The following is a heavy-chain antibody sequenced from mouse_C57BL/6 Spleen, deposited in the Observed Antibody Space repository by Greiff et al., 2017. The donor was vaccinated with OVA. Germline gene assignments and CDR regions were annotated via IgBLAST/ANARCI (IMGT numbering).Heavy chain of an antibody. Sequence: QVQLQQPGTELVKPGASVKLSCKASGYTFTSYWMHWVKQRPGQGLEWIGNINPSNGGTNYNEKLKSKATLTVDKSSSTAYMQLSSLTSEDSAVYYCAKSLYYGSSYDYAMDYWGQGSSVTVSS. V-gene: IGHV1-53*01. CDR2: INPSNGGT. CDR1: GYTFTSYW. J-gene: IGHJ4*01. D-gene: IGHD1-1*01. CDR3: AKSLYYGSSYDYAMDY.